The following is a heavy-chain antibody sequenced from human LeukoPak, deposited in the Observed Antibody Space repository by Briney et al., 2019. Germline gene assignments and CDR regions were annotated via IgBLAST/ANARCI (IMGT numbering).Heavy chain of an antibody. V-gene: IGHV3-48*01. D-gene: IGHD4-17*01. Sequence: GGSLRLSCAASGFTFSSYSMNWVRQAPGKGLEWVSYISSSSTIYYADSVKGRFTISRDNAKNSLYLQMNSLRAEDTAVYYCARDRGGWGDYAFDCWGQGTLVTVSS. CDR2: ISSSSTI. CDR3: ARDRGGWGDYAFDC. J-gene: IGHJ4*02. CDR1: GFTFSSYS.